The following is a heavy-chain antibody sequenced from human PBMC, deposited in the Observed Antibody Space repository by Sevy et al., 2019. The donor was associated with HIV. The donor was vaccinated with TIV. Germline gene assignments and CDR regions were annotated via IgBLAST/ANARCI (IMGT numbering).Heavy chain of an antibody. Sequence: SETLSLTCTVSGGSISSYYWSWIRQPAGKGLEWIGRIYTSGSTNYNPSLKSRVTMSVDTSKNQFSLKLSSVTAADTAVYYCARDVGSSWYETYYYYYMDVWGKGTTVTVSS. CDR2: IYTSGST. J-gene: IGHJ6*03. CDR3: ARDVGSSWYETYYYYYMDV. V-gene: IGHV4-4*07. CDR1: GGSISSYY. D-gene: IGHD6-13*01.